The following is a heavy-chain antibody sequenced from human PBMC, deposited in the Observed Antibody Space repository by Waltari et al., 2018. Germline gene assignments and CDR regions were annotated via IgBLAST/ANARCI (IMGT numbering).Heavy chain of an antibody. J-gene: IGHJ4*02. CDR1: GYTFTGYY. D-gene: IGHD3-16*01. CDR3: ARRLHADY. CDR2: INPNSGGT. Sequence: QVQLVQSGAEVKKPGASVKVSCKASGYTFTGYYMHWVRQAPGQGLEWMGRINPNSGGTNYAQKFQGRVTITADKSTSTAYMELSSLRSEDTAVYYCARRLHADYWGQGTLVTVSS. V-gene: IGHV1-2*06.